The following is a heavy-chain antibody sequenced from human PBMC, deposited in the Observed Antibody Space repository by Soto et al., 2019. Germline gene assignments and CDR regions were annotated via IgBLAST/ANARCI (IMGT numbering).Heavy chain of an antibody. V-gene: IGHV1-69*13. CDR2: IIPIFGTA. J-gene: IGHJ4*02. CDR3: AKVPDIVVVPAANFDY. Sequence: GASVKVSCKASGGTFSSYAISWVRQAPGQGLEWMGGIIPIFGTANYAQKFQGRVTITADESTSTAYMELSSLRAEDTAVYYCAKVPDIVVVPAANFDYWGQGTLVTVSS. CDR1: GGTFSSYA. D-gene: IGHD2-2*01.